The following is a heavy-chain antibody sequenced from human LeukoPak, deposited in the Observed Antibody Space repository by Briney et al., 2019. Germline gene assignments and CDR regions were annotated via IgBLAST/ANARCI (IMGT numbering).Heavy chain of an antibody. Sequence: GGSLSLSCAASGFTFSNYAMSWVRQAPGKGLEWVSGISGSGGSTYYADSVKGRFTISRDNSKNTLYVQMNSLRAEDTAVYYCAKGGPAAGWYYFDYWGQGTLVTVSS. CDR1: GFTFSNYA. CDR3: AKGGPAAGWYYFDY. D-gene: IGHD2-2*01. CDR2: ISGSGGST. V-gene: IGHV3-23*01. J-gene: IGHJ4*02.